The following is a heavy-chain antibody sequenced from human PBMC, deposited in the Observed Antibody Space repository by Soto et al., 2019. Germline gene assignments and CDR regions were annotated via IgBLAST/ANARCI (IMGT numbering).Heavy chain of an antibody. J-gene: IGHJ4*02. V-gene: IGHV1-46*01. D-gene: IGHD6-6*01. CDR3: ARSGGHSSSSLFPPDY. CDR2: INPSNGNT. Sequence: GASVKVSCKTSGYSYMRYGISWVRQAPGQGLEWMGIINPSNGNTSYAQEFQGRVTMTRDTSTSTVYMELSSLRSEDTAVYYCARSGGHSSSSLFPPDYWGQGTLVTVSS. CDR1: GYSYMRYG.